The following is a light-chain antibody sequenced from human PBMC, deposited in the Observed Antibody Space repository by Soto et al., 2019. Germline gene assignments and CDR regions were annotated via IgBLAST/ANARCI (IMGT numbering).Light chain of an antibody. CDR1: QDIDIY. CDR2: AAS. CDR3: QQLRMYPST. J-gene: IGKJ4*01. Sequence: IQLTQSPSSLSASVGDRVTITCRASQDIDIYLAWSQQKPGEAPKLLIYAASTLYGGVPSRFSGSGSGTDFTLTITSLQAEDFATYYCQQLRMYPSTFGGGTKVEIK. V-gene: IGKV1-9*01.